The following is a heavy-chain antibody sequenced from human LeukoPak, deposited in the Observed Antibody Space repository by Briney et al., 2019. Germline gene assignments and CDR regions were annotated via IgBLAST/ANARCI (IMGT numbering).Heavy chain of an antibody. CDR3: ARTQTMTAVTTYDS. J-gene: IGHJ5*01. D-gene: IGHD4-17*01. CDR2: ISSGATI. V-gene: IGHV3-69-1*01. Sequence: GGSLRLSCAASGFTFNNYAMNWVRQAPGKGLEWVSYISSGATIYYADSVKGRFTISRDNAKDPLYLQMNSLRAEDTAVYYCARTQTMTAVTTYDSWGQGTLVTVSS. CDR1: GFTFNNYA.